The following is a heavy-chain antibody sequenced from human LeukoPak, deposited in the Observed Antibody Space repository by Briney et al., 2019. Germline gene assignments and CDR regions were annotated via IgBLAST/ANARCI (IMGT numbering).Heavy chain of an antibody. CDR1: GFSLSTSGVG. J-gene: IGHJ4*02. CDR2: IYWVDDK. D-gene: IGHD4-23*01. V-gene: IGHV2-5*02. CDR3: AAGGMTMVVTPDFYFDY. Sequence: SGPTLVKPTQTLTLTCTFSGFSLSTSGVGVGWIRQPPGKALEWLALIYWVDDKRYSPSLKSRLTITKDTSKNQVVLTMTNMDPVDTATYYCAAGGMTMVVTPDFYFDYWGQGTLVTVSS.